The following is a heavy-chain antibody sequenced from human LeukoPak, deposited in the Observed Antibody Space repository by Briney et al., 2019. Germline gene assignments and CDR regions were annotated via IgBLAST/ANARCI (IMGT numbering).Heavy chain of an antibody. D-gene: IGHD3-10*01. J-gene: IGHJ4*02. CDR1: GYTFTGYY. CDR3: ALSGAHSGNPPDY. V-gene: IGHV1-2*02. CDR2: INPNSGDT. Sequence: GASVKVSCKASGYTFTGYYMHWVRQAPGQGLEWMGWINPNSGDTNYAQKFQGRVTMTRDTSVRTAYMELSRLRSDDTAVYYCALSGAHSGNPPDYWGQGTLVTVSS.